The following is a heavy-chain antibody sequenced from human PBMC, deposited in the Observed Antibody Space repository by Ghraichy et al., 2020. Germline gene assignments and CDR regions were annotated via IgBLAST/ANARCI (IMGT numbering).Heavy chain of an antibody. CDR3: ARTPMITSWGMDV. CDR1: GDSISSDN. CDR2: IYYSGST. D-gene: IGHD3-16*01. Sequence: SETLSLTCTVSGDSISSDNWSWIRQPPGKGLEWIGYIYYSGSTNYNPSLKSRVTISVDTSKNQFSLKLSSVTAADTAVYYCARTPMITSWGMDVWGQGTTVTVSS. J-gene: IGHJ6*02. V-gene: IGHV4-59*01.